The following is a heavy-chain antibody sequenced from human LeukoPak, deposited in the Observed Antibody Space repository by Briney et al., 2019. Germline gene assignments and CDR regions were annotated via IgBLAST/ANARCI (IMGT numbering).Heavy chain of an antibody. D-gene: IGHD3-10*01. Sequence: GGSLRLSCAASGFTFRNYALSWVRQAPGRGLEWVSAISWSGSLKNYADSVKGRFTISRDNAKNTLFLQMNSLSAEDTDVYYCAKDGGFCYFSYMDVWGKGTTVTVSS. CDR3: AKDGGFCYFSYMDV. J-gene: IGHJ6*03. CDR2: ISWSGSLK. CDR1: GFTFRNYA. V-gene: IGHV3-23*01.